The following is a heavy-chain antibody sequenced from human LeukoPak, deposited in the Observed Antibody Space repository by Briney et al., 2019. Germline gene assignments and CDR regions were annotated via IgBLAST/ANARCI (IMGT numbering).Heavy chain of an antibody. CDR3: ARDGLEYCSGGSCYYDY. CDR2: ISSSGSTI. D-gene: IGHD2-15*01. CDR1: GFTFSSYE. Sequence: GGSLRLXCAASGFTFSSYEMNWVRQAPGKGLEWVSYISSSGSTIYYADSVKGRFTISRDNAKNSLYLQMNSLRAEDTAVYYCARDGLEYCSGGSCYYDYWGQGTLVTVSS. V-gene: IGHV3-48*03. J-gene: IGHJ4*02.